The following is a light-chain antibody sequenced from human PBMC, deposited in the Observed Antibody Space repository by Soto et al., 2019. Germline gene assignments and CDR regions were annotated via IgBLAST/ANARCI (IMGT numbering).Light chain of an antibody. Sequence: EIVLTQSPGTLSLSPGERATVSCRASQRVNSAYLAWYQQKPGQAPRLLISGASSRATGIPDRFSGSGSETEFTLTITRLEPEDFAVYYCQQYGTSPRTFGQGTKVEIK. V-gene: IGKV3-20*01. J-gene: IGKJ1*01. CDR3: QQYGTSPRT. CDR1: QRVNSAY. CDR2: GAS.